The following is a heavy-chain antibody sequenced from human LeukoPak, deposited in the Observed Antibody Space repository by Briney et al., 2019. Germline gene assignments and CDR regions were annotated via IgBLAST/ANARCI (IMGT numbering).Heavy chain of an antibody. CDR2: IYYSGST. J-gene: IGHJ3*02. V-gene: IGHV4-59*08. CDR3: AITTNWLPDTFDI. Sequence: SETLSLTCTVSGGSISSYYWSWIRQPPGEGLEWIGYIYYSGSTNYNPSLKSRVTISVDTSKNQFSLKLSSVTAADTAFYYCAITTNWLPDTFDIWGQGTMVTVSS. D-gene: IGHD1-1*01. CDR1: GGSISSYY.